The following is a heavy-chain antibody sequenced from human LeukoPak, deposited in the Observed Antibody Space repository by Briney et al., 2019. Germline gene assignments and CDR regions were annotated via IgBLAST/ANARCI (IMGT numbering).Heavy chain of an antibody. J-gene: IGHJ4*02. CDR1: GFTFSSYA. CDR2: ISGSGGST. D-gene: IGHD2-15*01. Sequence: GGSLRLSCAASGFTFSSYAMSWVRQAPGKGLEWVSAISGSGGSTYYADSVKGRFTISRDNSKNTLYLQMNSLRAEDTAVYYCAKELGALLVAATPIDYWGQGTLVTVSS. V-gene: IGHV3-23*01. CDR3: AKELGALLVAATPIDY.